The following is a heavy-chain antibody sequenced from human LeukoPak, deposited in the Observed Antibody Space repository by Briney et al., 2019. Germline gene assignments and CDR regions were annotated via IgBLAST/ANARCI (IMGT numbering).Heavy chain of an antibody. D-gene: IGHD3-10*01. J-gene: IGHJ5*02. V-gene: IGHV1-8*02. Sequence: ASVKVSCKASGYTFTGYYMHWVRQATGQGLEWMGWMNPNSGNTGYAQKFQGRVTMTRNTSISTAYMELSSLRSEDTAVYYCARDGDYYGSGSYYHWGQGTLVTVSS. CDR2: MNPNSGNT. CDR1: GYTFTGYY. CDR3: ARDGDYYGSGSYYH.